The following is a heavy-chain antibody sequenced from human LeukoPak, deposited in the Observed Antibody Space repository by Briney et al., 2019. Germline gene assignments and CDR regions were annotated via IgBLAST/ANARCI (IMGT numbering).Heavy chain of an antibody. V-gene: IGHV3-21*01. D-gene: IGHD3-10*01. Sequence: PGGSLRLSCVAPVVTFSVSMLSTGPQAPGKGLEWDSSISSSGSFKYYADSVKGRFTISRDNAKTSLYLQMNGLRADDTAVYYCASDRAASGCHFDYWGQGTLVTVSS. CDR1: VVTFSVSM. CDR3: ASDRAASGCHFDY. J-gene: IGHJ4*02. CDR2: ISSSGSFK.